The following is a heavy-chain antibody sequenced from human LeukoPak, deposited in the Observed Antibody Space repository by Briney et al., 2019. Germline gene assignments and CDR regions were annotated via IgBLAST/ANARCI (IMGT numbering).Heavy chain of an antibody. CDR1: GYSISSGYY. V-gene: IGHV4-38-2*01. CDR3: ARNGNRDYSPNWFDP. J-gene: IGHJ5*02. D-gene: IGHD2/OR15-2a*01. CDR2: IYHSGST. Sequence: SETLSLTCAVSGYSISSGYYWGWIRQPPGKGLEWIGTIYHSGSTYYNPSLKSRVTISVDRSKNQFSLKLSSVTAADTAVYYCARNGNRDYSPNWFDPWGQGTLVTVSS.